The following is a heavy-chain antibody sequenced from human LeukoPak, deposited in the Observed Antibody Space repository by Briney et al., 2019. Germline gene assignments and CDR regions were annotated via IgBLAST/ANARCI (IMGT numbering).Heavy chain of an antibody. V-gene: IGHV4-61*01. Sequence: SETLSLTCTVSGGSVSSGSYYWSWIRQPPGKGLEWIGYFSYTGSTNYNPSLKSRVTISVDTSENQFSLKMTSVTAADTAVYYCARGYCGGDCYSTPYFQYWGQGTLVPVSS. CDR3: ARGYCGGDCYSTPYFQY. D-gene: IGHD2-21*02. CDR1: GGSVSSGSYY. CDR2: FSYTGST. J-gene: IGHJ1*01.